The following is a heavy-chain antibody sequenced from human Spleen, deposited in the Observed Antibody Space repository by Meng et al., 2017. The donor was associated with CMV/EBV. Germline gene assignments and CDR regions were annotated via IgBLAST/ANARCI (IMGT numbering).Heavy chain of an antibody. J-gene: IGHJ3*02. CDR1: GFTFSSAW. Sequence: GESLKISCAASGFTFSSAWMSWVRLAPGKGLEWVGRVLSKASGGTTHYAAPVKGRFTVSRDDSKNILYLQMNSLKTEDTAVYFCTTGQVGACSSGTCRNAFDIWGQGTMVTVSS. V-gene: IGHV3-15*06. D-gene: IGHD2-15*01. CDR3: TTGQVGACSSGTCRNAFDI. CDR2: VLSKASGGTT.